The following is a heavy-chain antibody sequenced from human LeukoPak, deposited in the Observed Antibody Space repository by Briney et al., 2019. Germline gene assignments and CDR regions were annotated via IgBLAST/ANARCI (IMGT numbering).Heavy chain of an antibody. CDR1: GYTFTSYG. CDR2: ISAYNGNT. CDR3: ASDYGGNTLDY. D-gene: IGHD4-23*01. Sequence: ASVKVSCKASGYTFTSYGISWVRQAPGQGLEWMGWISAYNGNTNYAQKLQGRVTMTTDTSTSTAYMELSSLRSEDTAVYYCASDYGGNTLDYWGQGTLVTVSS. J-gene: IGHJ4*02. V-gene: IGHV1-18*01.